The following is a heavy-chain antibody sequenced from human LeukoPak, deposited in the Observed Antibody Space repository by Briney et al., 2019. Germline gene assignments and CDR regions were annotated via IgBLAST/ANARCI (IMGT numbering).Heavy chain of an antibody. D-gene: IGHD3-16*01. CDR1: GFTFSSYW. CDR3: ARGGGLDV. V-gene: IGHV3-7*03. CDR2: INHNGNVN. Sequence: GALRLSCAASGFTFSSYWMNWARQAPGKGLEWVASINHNGNVNYYVDSVKGRFTISRDNAKNSLYLQMSNLRAEDTAVYFCARGGGLDVWGQGATVTVSS. J-gene: IGHJ6*02.